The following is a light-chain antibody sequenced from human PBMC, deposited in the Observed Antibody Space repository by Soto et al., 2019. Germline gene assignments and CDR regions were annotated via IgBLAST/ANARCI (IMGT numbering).Light chain of an antibody. J-gene: IGLJ1*01. CDR3: SSYTNINTRACV. CDR2: EVT. Sequence: QSVLTQPPSVSGSPGQSITISCTGTSGDIGSYNRVSWYQQHPVKAPKLIIYEVTDRPSGVSNRFSGSKSGNTASLTIYGLQAEDEAEYYCSSYTNINTRACVFGTGTKVTVL. V-gene: IGLV2-14*01. CDR1: SGDIGSYNR.